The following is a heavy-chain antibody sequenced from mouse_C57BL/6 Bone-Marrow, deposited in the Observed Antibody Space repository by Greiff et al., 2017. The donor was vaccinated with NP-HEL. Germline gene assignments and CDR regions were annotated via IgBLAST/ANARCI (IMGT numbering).Heavy chain of an antibody. CDR2: IYPGSGST. V-gene: IGHV1-55*01. D-gene: IGHD1-1*01. CDR1: GYTFTSYW. Sequence: QVQLQQPGAELVKPGASVKMSCKASGYTFTSYWITWVKQRPGQGLEWIGDIYPGSGSTNYNEKFKSKATLTVDKPSSTAYMQLSSLTSEDSAVYYCARYYYGSSYGFDYWGQGTTLTVSS. J-gene: IGHJ2*01. CDR3: ARYYYGSSYGFDY.